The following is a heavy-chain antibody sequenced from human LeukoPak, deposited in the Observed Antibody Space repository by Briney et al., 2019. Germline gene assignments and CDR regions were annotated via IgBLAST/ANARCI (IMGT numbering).Heavy chain of an antibody. D-gene: IGHD2-21*02. J-gene: IGHJ4*02. V-gene: IGHV4-34*01. CDR1: GGSFSGYY. CDR2: INHSGST. CDR3: ARGGRLAYCGGDCYSFYI. Sequence: SETLSLTCAVYGGSFSGYYWSWLRQPPGKGLELIGEINHSGSTDYNPSLKSRVTISVDTSKNQFSLNLSAVTAADTAVYYCARGGRLAYCGGDCYSFYIWGQGTLVTVSS.